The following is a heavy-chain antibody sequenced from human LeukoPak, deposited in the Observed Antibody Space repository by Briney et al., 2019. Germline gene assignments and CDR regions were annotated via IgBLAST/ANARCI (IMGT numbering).Heavy chain of an antibody. CDR3: ARSGYYYYGMDV. D-gene: IGHD3-10*01. Sequence: KSSETLSLTCTVSGGSISSYYWSWIRQPPGKGLEWIGYIYYSGSTNYNPSLKSRVTMSVDTSKNQFSLKLSSVTAADTAVYYCARSGYYYYGMDVWGQGTTVTVSS. J-gene: IGHJ6*02. V-gene: IGHV4-59*08. CDR1: GGSISSYY. CDR2: IYYSGST.